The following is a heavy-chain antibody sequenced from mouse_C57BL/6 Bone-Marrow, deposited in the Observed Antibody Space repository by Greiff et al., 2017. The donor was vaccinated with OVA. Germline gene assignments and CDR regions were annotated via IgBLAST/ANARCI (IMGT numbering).Heavy chain of an antibody. CDR1: GYTFTDYE. D-gene: IGHD2-2*01. CDR2: IDPETGGT. CDR3: TRILIYYGYDDPFAY. Sequence: QVQLQQSGAELVRPGASVTLSCKASGYTFTDYEMHWVKQTPVHGLEWIGAIDPETGGTAYNQKFKGKAILTADKSSSPAYMELRSLTSEDSAVYYCTRILIYYGYDDPFAYWGQGTLVTVSA. J-gene: IGHJ3*01. V-gene: IGHV1-15*01.